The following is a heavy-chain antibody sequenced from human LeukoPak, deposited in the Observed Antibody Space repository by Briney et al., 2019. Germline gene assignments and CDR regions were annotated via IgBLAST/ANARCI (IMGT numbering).Heavy chain of an antibody. CDR1: GYTFTSYG. CDR2: ISAYSGNT. Sequence: GASVKVSCKASGYTFTSYGISWVRQAPGQGLEWMGWISAYSGNTNYAQKLQGRVTMTTDTSTSTAYMELRSLRSDDTAVYYCASTSSGYYLGAFDIWGQGTMVTVSS. CDR3: ASTSSGYYLGAFDI. V-gene: IGHV1-18*01. D-gene: IGHD3-22*01. J-gene: IGHJ3*02.